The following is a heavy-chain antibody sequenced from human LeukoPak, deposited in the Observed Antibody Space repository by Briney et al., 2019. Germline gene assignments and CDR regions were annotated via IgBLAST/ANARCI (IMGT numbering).Heavy chain of an antibody. D-gene: IGHD4-23*01. CDR2: IYYSGST. J-gene: IGHJ6*02. CDR1: GASISSSDYY. CDR3: ASSTVVTSYYYYGMDV. V-gene: IGHV4-61*05. Sequence: SETLSLTCTVSGASISSSDYYWGWIRQPPGKGLEWIGYIYYSGSTNYNPSLKSRVTISVDTSKNQLSLKLTSVTAADTAVYYCASSTVVTSYYYYGMDVWGQGTTVTVSS.